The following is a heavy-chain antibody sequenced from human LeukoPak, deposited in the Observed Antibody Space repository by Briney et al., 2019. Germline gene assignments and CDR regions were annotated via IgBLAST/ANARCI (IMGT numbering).Heavy chain of an antibody. V-gene: IGHV4-34*01. CDR3: ARGLRPNYYYSYCMDV. CDR1: GGSFSGYY. CDR2: INHSGST. J-gene: IGHJ6*03. Sequence: SETLSLTCAVYGGSFSGYYWSWIRQPPGKGLEWIGEINHSGSTNYNPSLKSRVTISVDTSKNQFSLKLSSVTVADTPVYYFARGLRPNYYYSYCMDVWGKGTTVTVSS. D-gene: IGHD3-16*01.